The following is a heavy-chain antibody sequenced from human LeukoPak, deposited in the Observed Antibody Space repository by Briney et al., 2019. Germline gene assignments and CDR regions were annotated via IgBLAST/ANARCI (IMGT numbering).Heavy chain of an antibody. CDR1: GFSVINAW. J-gene: IGHJ4*02. D-gene: IGHD3-16*02. CDR2: IKSRADGGTT. CDR3: VIYPGR. V-gene: IGHV3-15*05. Sequence: KSGVSLRLSCAASGFSVINAWMSWVRQAPRQGLEWVGRIKSRADGGTTAYGARAEGGFSISRDESENTLLLQMNSLQTDDTAVYYCVIYPGRWGRKTVVSVSS.